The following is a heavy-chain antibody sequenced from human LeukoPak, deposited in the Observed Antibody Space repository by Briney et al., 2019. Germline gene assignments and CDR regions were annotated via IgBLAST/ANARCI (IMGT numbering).Heavy chain of an antibody. J-gene: IGHJ4*02. CDR3: ARVRWGTLTDY. CDR1: GYSISSGYY. CDR2: IYHSGST. Sequence: SETLSLTCTVSGYSISSGYYWGWIRQPPGKGLEWIGSIYHSGSTYYNPSLKSRVTISVDTSKNQFSLKLSSVTAADTAVYYCARVRWGTLTDYWGQGTLVTVSS. V-gene: IGHV4-38-2*02. D-gene: IGHD3-16*01.